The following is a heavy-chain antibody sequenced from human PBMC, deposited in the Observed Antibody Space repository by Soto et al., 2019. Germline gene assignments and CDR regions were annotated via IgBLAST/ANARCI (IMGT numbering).Heavy chain of an antibody. D-gene: IGHD3-10*01. Sequence: EVQLVESGGGVVQPGGSLRLSCAASGFPFIGYWMHWVRQGPGKGLVWVARINNDGIDTTYADSVKGRFTISRDNTKNMVYLEMNSLRADDTAVYYCARDGSMVRERWFDPWGQGTLVTVSS. CDR1: GFPFIGYW. CDR3: ARDGSMVRERWFDP. J-gene: IGHJ5*02. CDR2: INNDGIDT. V-gene: IGHV3-74*03.